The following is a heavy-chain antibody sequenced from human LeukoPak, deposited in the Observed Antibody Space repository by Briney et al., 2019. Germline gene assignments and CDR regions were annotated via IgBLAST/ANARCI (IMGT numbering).Heavy chain of an antibody. J-gene: IGHJ4*02. Sequence: ASVKVSCKASGYTFTSYYMHWVRQAPGQGLEWMGIINPSGGSTSYAQKFQGRVTMTRDTSTSTVYMELSSLRSEDTAVYYCARDRPVHVLRFLEWLLFDYWGRGTLVTVSS. CDR1: GYTFTSYY. CDR2: INPSGGST. D-gene: IGHD3-3*01. V-gene: IGHV1-46*01. CDR3: ARDRPVHVLRFLEWLLFDY.